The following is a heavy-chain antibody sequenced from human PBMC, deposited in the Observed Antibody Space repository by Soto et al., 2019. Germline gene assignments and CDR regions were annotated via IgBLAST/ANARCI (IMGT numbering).Heavy chain of an antibody. V-gene: IGHV1-69*12. CDR1: GGTFSSYA. D-gene: IGHD5-18*01. CDR2: IIPIFGTA. CDR3: ARGAHRIQISQHYYYYGMDV. J-gene: IGHJ6*02. Sequence: QVQLVQSGAEVKKPGSSVKVSCKASGGTFSSYAISWVRQAPGQGLEWMGGIIPIFGTANYAQKLQGRVTITADESTSAAYRERSSLGSENTAVYYCARGAHRIQISQHYYYYGMDVWGQGTTVTVSS.